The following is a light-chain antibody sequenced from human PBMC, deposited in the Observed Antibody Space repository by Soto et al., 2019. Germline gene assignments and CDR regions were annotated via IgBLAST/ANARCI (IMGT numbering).Light chain of an antibody. J-gene: IGLJ1*01. Sequence: QSVLTQPASVSGSPGQSITISCTGTSSDVGGYRYVSWYQQHPFKAPKLMIYEVSNRPSGVSNRFSGSKSGNTASLTISGLQAGDEADYYCSSHTTTSTRIFGTGTKVSAL. V-gene: IGLV2-14*01. CDR2: EVS. CDR3: SSHTTTSTRI. CDR1: SSDVGGYRY.